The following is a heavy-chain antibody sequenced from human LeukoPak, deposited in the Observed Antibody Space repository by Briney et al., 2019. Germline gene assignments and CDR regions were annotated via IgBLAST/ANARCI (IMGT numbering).Heavy chain of an antibody. D-gene: IGHD5-12*01. CDR3: ATLGSVDY. Sequence: SQTLSLTCAVFGGSISSGGYSWSWIRQPPGKGLEWIGYIYHSGSTYYNPSLKSRVTISVDRSKNQFSLKLSSVTAADTAVYYCATLGSVDYWGQGTLVTVSS. V-gene: IGHV4-30-2*01. CDR2: IYHSGST. CDR1: GGSISSGGYS. J-gene: IGHJ4*02.